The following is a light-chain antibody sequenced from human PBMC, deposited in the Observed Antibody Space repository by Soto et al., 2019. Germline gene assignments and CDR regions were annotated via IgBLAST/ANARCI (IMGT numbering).Light chain of an antibody. V-gene: IGLV2-14*01. Sequence: QSALTQPASVSGSPGQSITISCTGTSSDVGGYNYVCWYQQHPGKAPELIIYDVTNRPSGVSNRFSGSKSGSTASLSISGLQAEDEADYYCSSYTGSSTVIFGGGTKLTVL. J-gene: IGLJ2*01. CDR1: SSDVGGYNY. CDR2: DVT. CDR3: SSYTGSSTVI.